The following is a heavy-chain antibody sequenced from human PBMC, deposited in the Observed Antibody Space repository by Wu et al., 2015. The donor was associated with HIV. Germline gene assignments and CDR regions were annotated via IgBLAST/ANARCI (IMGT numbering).Heavy chain of an antibody. Sequence: QVQLVQSGSEVKKPGSSVKVSCRASGGTFNNYAISWVRQAPGQGLEWMGGIVPLLGTANYAQNFQGRVTITADESTSTAYMELSSLRSEDTAVYYCASSFSHSSSHYWYFDLWGRGTLVTVSS. D-gene: IGHD6-6*01. CDR1: GGTFNNYA. J-gene: IGHJ2*01. CDR2: IVPLLGTA. V-gene: IGHV1-69*11. CDR3: ASSFSHSSSHYWYFDL.